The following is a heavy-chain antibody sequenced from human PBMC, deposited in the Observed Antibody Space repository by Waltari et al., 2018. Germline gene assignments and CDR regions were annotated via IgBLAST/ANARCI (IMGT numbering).Heavy chain of an antibody. D-gene: IGHD2-2*01. CDR3: ARHKGVPTWDY. V-gene: IGHV4-38-2*02. Sequence: QVQLQESGPGLVKPSETLSLTCTVSGYSISSGYYWGWIRQPPGKGREWIGSNYHSGSTSSIPSLKSRVTISVDTSKNQFSLKLSSVTAADTAVYYCARHKGVPTWDYWGQGTLVTVSS. CDR1: GYSISSGYY. J-gene: IGHJ4*02. CDR2: NYHSGST.